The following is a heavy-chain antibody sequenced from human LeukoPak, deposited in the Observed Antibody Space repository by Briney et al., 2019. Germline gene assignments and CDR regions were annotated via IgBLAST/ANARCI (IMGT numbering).Heavy chain of an antibody. CDR2: IYYSGST. CDR1: GGSISSYY. V-gene: IGHV4-59*01. J-gene: IGHJ4*02. Sequence: SETLSLTCTVSGGSISSYYWSWIRQPPGKGLEWIGYIYYSGSTNYNPSLKSRVTISVDTSKNQFSLKLSSVTAADTAVYYCARLIAAADPYFDYWGQGTLVTVSS. D-gene: IGHD6-13*01. CDR3: ARLIAAADPYFDY.